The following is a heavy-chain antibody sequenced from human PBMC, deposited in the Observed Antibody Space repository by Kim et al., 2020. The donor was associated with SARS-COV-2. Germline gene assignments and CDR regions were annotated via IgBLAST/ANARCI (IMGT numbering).Heavy chain of an antibody. J-gene: IGHJ4*02. D-gene: IGHD3-10*01. CDR2: ISYDGSNK. V-gene: IGHV3-30*04. Sequence: GGSLRLSCAASGFTFSSYAMHWVRQAPGKGLEWVAVISYDGSNKYYADSVKGRFTISRDNSKNTLYLQMNSLRAEDTAVYYCARAGGFGELYPFDYWGQGTLVTVSS. CDR3: ARAGGFGELYPFDY. CDR1: GFTFSSYA.